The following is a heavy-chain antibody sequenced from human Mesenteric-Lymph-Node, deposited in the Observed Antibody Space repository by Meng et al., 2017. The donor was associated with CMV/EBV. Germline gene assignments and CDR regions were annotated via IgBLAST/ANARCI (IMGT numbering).Heavy chain of an antibody. J-gene: IGHJ3*02. V-gene: IGHV1-69*08. D-gene: IGHD2-2*02. Sequence: SVKVSCKASGDTFSSYTISWVRQAPGQGLQWMGGIIPILGTTNYAQSFQGRVTVTADKSTGTAYMDLSSLRSEDTAVYYCARTAAIRGSAFDIWGQGTMVTVSS. CDR2: IIPILGTT. CDR1: GDTFSSYT. CDR3: ARTAAIRGSAFDI.